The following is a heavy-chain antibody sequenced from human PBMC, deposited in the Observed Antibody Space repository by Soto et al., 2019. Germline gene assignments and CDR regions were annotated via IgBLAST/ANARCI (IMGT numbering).Heavy chain of an antibody. V-gene: IGHV3-7*01. Sequence: GSMGISCAASGLTFIVSGMDWLRQAPGKWPEWVANIKQDGSEKNYVDSVKGRFIISRDNAKNSLYLQMNSLRAEDTAVYYCASLGRHGCGQGTTVTVPS. CDR1: GLTFIVSG. CDR3: ASLGRHG. CDR2: IKQDGSEK. J-gene: IGHJ6*02. D-gene: IGHD3-16*01.